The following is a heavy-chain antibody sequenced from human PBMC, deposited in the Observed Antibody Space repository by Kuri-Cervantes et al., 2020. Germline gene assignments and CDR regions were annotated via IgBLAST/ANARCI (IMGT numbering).Heavy chain of an antibody. Sequence: SLKIPCAAPGLTFEDYAMHWVRQAPGKGLEWVSGIRWNSGIICYADSVQGRFTISRDDVKNALYLQMNSLRAEDTALYYCAKDGYCSGDSCYRGKDYWYFDLWGRGTLVTVSS. CDR3: AKDGYCSGDSCYRGKDYWYFDL. CDR1: GLTFEDYA. J-gene: IGHJ2*01. CDR2: IRWNSGII. V-gene: IGHV3-9*01. D-gene: IGHD2-15*01.